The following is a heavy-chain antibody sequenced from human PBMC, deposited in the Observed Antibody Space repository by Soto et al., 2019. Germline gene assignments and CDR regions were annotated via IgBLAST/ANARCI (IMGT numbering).Heavy chain of an antibody. CDR2: ISAYNGNT. CDR1: GYTFTSYG. J-gene: IGHJ6*02. CDR3: ARFCSGCSCYPYYYGMDV. D-gene: IGHD2-15*01. V-gene: IGHV1-18*01. Sequence: ASVKVSCKASGYTFTSYGISWVRQAPGQGLEWMGWISAYNGNTNYAQKLQGRVTMTTDTSTSTAYMELRSLRSDDTAVYYCARFCSGCSCYPYYYGMDVWGQGTTVIVYS.